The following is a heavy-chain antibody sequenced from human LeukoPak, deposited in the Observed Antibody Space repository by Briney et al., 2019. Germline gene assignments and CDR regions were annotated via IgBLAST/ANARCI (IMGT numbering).Heavy chain of an antibody. Sequence: GGSLRLSCSASGFTFSDYYMSWIRQTPGKGLEWISYISCTGTTIYSADSLKGRFTISRDNAKNSLYLQMNSVRGEDRGVYYCARRTGHSYFDYWGQGTLVTVSS. CDR1: GFTFSDYY. D-gene: IGHD1-14*01. CDR3: ARRTGHSYFDY. V-gene: IGHV3-11*01. CDR2: ISCTGTTI. J-gene: IGHJ4*02.